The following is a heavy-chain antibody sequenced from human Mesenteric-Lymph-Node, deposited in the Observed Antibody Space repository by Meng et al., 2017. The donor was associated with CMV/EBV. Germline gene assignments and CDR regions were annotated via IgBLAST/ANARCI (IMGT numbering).Heavy chain of an antibody. V-gene: IGHV4-31*03. CDR3: ARTSSLQGFDY. CDR2: IYYSGST. D-gene: IGHD3-16*02. Sequence: CTVSGGSISSGGYYWSWIRQHPGKGLEWIAYIYYSGSTYYNPSLKSRLTISVDTSKDQFSLKLSSVTAADTAVYYCARTSSLQGFDYWGQGTLVTVSS. J-gene: IGHJ4*02. CDR1: GGSISSGGYY.